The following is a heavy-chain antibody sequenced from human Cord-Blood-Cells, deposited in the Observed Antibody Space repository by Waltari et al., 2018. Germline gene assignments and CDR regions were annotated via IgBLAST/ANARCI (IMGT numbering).Heavy chain of an antibody. CDR3: ARDFRDSSSSGGFDY. CDR1: GYSISSGYY. Sequence: QVQLQESGPGLVKPSETLSLTCAVSGYSISSGYYWGWSRQPPGKGLEWIGSIYHSGSTYYNPSLKSRVTISVDTSKNQFSLKLSSVTAADTAVYYCARDFRDSSSSGGFDYWGQGTLVTVSS. D-gene: IGHD6-6*01. J-gene: IGHJ4*02. CDR2: IYHSGST. V-gene: IGHV4-38-2*02.